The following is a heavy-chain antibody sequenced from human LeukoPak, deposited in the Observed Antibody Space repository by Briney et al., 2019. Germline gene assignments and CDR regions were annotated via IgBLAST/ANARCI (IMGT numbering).Heavy chain of an antibody. Sequence: ASVKVSCKASGYTFTGYYMHWVRQATGQGLEWMRWMNPNSGNTGYAQKFQGRVTMTRNTSISTAYMELSSLRSEDTAVYYCAETIAVAGKDFQHWGQGTLVTVSS. CDR3: AETIAVAGKDFQH. V-gene: IGHV1-8*02. CDR1: GYTFTGYY. D-gene: IGHD6-19*01. CDR2: MNPNSGNT. J-gene: IGHJ1*01.